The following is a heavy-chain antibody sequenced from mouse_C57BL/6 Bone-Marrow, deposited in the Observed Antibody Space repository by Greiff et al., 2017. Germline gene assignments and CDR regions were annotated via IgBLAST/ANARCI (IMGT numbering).Heavy chain of an antibody. Sequence: QVQLQQPGAELVMPGASVKLSCKASGYTFTSYWMHWVKQRPGQGLEWIGEIDPSDSYTNYNQKFKGKSTLTVDKSSSTAYMQLSSLTSEDSAVYYCARSGQLIYYDYDGGGWFAYWGQGTLVTVSA. J-gene: IGHJ3*01. D-gene: IGHD2-4*01. V-gene: IGHV1-69*01. CDR1: GYTFTSYW. CDR3: ARSGQLIYYDYDGGGWFAY. CDR2: IDPSDSYT.